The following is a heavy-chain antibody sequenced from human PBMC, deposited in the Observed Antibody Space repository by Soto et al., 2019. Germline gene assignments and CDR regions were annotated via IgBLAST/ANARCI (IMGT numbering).Heavy chain of an antibody. CDR2: IIPILGIA. D-gene: IGHD1-26*01. V-gene: IGHV1-69*08. CDR3: ARDGPAVGATAYY. J-gene: IGHJ4*02. Sequence: QVQLVQSGAEVKKPGSSVKVSCKASGGTFSSYTISWVRQAPGQGLEWMGRIIPILGIANYAQKFQGRVTMTADKSTSTAYMELSSLRSEDTAVYYCARDGPAVGATAYYWGQGTLVTVSS. CDR1: GGTFSSYT.